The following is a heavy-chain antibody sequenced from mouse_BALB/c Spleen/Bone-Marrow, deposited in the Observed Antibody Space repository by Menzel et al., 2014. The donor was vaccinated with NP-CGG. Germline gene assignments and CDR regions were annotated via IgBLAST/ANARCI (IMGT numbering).Heavy chain of an antibody. D-gene: IGHD3-2*01. CDR3: TRNGPDSSGYPAWFAY. Sequence: QVQLQQSGAELVKPGASGKLSCKASGYTFTIYYLFWVKQRLGQGLEWIGEINPSNGGTNFNEKFKSKATLTVDKSSSTAYMQLSSLTSEDSAVYYCTRNGPDSSGYPAWFAYWGQGTLVTVSA. CDR2: INPSNGGT. V-gene: IGHV1S81*02. CDR1: GYTFTIYY. J-gene: IGHJ3*01.